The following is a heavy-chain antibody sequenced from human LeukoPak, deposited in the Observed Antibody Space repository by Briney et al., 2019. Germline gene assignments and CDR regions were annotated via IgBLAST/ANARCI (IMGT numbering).Heavy chain of an antibody. D-gene: IGHD2-21*02. Sequence: GGSLRLSCAASGFTFSSYDMHWVRQATGKGLEWVSAIGTAGDTYYPGSVKGRFTISRENAKNSLYLQMNSLRAGDTAVYYCAKDRWDCGGDCYSTNYYGMDVWGQGTTVTVSS. CDR1: GFTFSSYD. V-gene: IGHV3-13*01. CDR2: IGTAGDT. CDR3: AKDRWDCGGDCYSTNYYGMDV. J-gene: IGHJ6*02.